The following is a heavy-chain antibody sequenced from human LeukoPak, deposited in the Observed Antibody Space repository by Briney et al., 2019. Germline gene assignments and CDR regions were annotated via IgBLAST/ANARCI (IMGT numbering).Heavy chain of an antibody. D-gene: IGHD6-13*01. CDR2: INAHNGNT. V-gene: IGHV1-18*01. CDR1: GYTFTTYG. Sequence: ASVKVSCKTSGYTFTTYGISWVRQAPGQGLEWMAWINAHNGNTNYARKFQGRVTMTTDTSTSTAYMELRSLRSDDTAVYYCARDFYSSPDYWGQGTPVTVSS. J-gene: IGHJ4*02. CDR3: ARDFYSSPDY.